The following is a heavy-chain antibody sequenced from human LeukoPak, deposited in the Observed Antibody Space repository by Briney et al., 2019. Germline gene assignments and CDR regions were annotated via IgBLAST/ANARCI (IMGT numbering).Heavy chain of an antibody. J-gene: IGHJ4*02. CDR3: AKKMAITGWLYYFDY. Sequence: QPGRSLRLSCAASGFTFSSYGMHWVSQAPGKGLEWVAVISYDGSNKYYADSVNGRFTVSRDNSKNTLYLQMNSLRAEDTAVYYCAKKMAITGWLYYFDYWGQGTLVTVSS. CDR1: GFTFSSYG. V-gene: IGHV3-30*18. D-gene: IGHD6-19*01. CDR2: ISYDGSNK.